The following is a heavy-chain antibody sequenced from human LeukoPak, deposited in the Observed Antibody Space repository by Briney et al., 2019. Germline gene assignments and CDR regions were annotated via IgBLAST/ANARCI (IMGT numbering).Heavy chain of an antibody. D-gene: IGHD3-3*01. CDR3: AKDGGYDFWSGYRGLNWFDP. V-gene: IGHV4-38-2*02. Sequence: SETLSLTCAVSGYSISSGYYWGWIRQPPGKGLEWIGSIYHSGSTYYNPSLKSRVTISVDTSKNQFSLKLSSVTAADTAVYYCAKDGGYDFWSGYRGLNWFDPWGQGTLVTVSS. J-gene: IGHJ5*02. CDR2: IYHSGST. CDR1: GYSISSGYY.